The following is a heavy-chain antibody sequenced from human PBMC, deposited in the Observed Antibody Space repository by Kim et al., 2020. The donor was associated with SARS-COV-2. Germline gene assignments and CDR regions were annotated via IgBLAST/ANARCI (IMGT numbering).Heavy chain of an antibody. D-gene: IGHD3-3*01. CDR2: ISWNSGSI. CDR3: AKDKDDFWSGPKYFQH. Sequence: GGSLRLSCAASGFTFGDYAMHWVRQAPGKGLEWVSGISWNSGSIGYADSVKGRFTISRDNAKNSLYLQMNSLRAEDTALYYCAKDKDDFWSGPKYFQHWGQGTLVTVSS. CDR1: GFTFGDYA. V-gene: IGHV3-9*01. J-gene: IGHJ1*01.